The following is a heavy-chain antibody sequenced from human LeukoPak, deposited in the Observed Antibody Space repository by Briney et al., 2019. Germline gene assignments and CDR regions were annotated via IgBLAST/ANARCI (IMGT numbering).Heavy chain of an antibody. J-gene: IGHJ4*02. D-gene: IGHD3-22*01. CDR3: AKDTSSGPYYFDY. Sequence: GALRLSCAASGFTFSSYAMSWVRQAPGKGLEWVSAISGSGGSTYYADSVKGRFTISRDNSKNTLYLQMNSLRAEDTAVYYCAKDTSSGPYYFDYWGQGTLVTVSS. V-gene: IGHV3-23*01. CDR2: ISGSGGST. CDR1: GFTFSSYA.